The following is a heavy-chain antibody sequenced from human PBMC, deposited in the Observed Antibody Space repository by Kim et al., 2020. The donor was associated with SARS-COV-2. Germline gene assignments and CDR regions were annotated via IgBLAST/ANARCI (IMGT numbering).Heavy chain of an antibody. J-gene: IGHJ6*02. CDR2: IYPGDSDT. V-gene: IGHV5-51*01. CDR3: ARHGGVGATYYYYYGMDV. Sequence: GESLKISCKGSGYSFTSYWIGWVRQMPGKGLEWMGIIYPGDSDTRYSPSFQGQVTISADKSISTAYLQWSSLKASDTAMYYCARHGGVGATYYYYYGMDVWGQGTTVTVSS. CDR1: GYSFTSYW. D-gene: IGHD1-26*01.